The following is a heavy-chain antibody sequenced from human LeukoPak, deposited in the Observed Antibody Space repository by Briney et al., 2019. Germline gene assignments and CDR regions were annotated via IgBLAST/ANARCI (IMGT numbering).Heavy chain of an antibody. CDR3: ARRERSFHFDY. Sequence: PSETLSLTCTVSGGSISSSSYYWGWIRQPPGKGLEWIGSIYYSGSTFYNPPLKSRVTISVDTSKNQFSLKLSSVTAADTAVYYCARRERSFHFDYWGQGTLVTVSS. CDR2: IYYSGST. J-gene: IGHJ4*02. CDR1: GGSISSSSYY. V-gene: IGHV4-39*01. D-gene: IGHD1-26*01.